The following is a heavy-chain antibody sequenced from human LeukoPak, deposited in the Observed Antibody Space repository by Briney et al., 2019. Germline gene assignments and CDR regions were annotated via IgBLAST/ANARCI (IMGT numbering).Heavy chain of an antibody. J-gene: IGHJ4*02. D-gene: IGHD3-10*01. V-gene: IGHV4-4*07. CDR3: ARDVLWFGEHFDY. CDR2: IYTSGST. Sequence: GRIYTSGSTNYNPSLKSRVTISVDTSKNQFSLKLSSVTAADTAVYYCARDVLWFGEHFDYWGQGTLVTVSS.